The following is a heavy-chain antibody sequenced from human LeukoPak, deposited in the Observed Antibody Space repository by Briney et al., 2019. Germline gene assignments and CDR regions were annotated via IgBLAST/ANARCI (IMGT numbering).Heavy chain of an antibody. V-gene: IGHV1-58*01. CDR3: ATDDVTTGTKTALGY. Sequence: SVKVSCKASGFTFTSSAVQWVRQARGQGLEWIGWIVVGSDNTNYAQKFQERVTINRDMSTSTAYMELSSLRSEDTAVYYCATDDVTTGTKTALGYWGQGTLVTVSS. CDR2: IVVGSDNT. D-gene: IGHD1-1*01. J-gene: IGHJ4*02. CDR1: GFTFTSSA.